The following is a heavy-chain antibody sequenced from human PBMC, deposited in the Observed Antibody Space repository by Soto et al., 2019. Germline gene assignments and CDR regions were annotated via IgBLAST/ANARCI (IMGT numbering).Heavy chain of an antibody. D-gene: IGHD2-8*01. J-gene: IGHJ3*02. CDR2: LSSGSQTA. CDR1: GFTFSRAG. CDR3: VMGGWVGDAFDT. V-gene: IGHV3-48*02. Sequence: EAQLVESGGDLVPPGGSLRLCCAASGFTFSRAGMNWVRQAPGKGLEWISYLSSGSQTAVYADSVRGRFTVSRDNAKDSLCLQMTSLRQNDTGLYYCVMGGWVGDAFDTWGRGTMVTVTS.